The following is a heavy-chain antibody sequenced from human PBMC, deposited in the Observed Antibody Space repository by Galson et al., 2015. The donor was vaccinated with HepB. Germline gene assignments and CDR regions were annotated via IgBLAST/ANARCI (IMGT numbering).Heavy chain of an antibody. CDR1: GFTFGSQW. CDR2: IAGDGREK. V-gene: IGHV3-7*03. J-gene: IGHJ4*02. D-gene: IGHD1-14*01. Sequence: SLRLSCAASGFTFGSQWMTWVRQAPGTGLEWVANIAGDGREKNHVYSVKGRFTISRDNAKGSLYLQMDSLRAEDSAVYYCCTTTGRNGGYFPYWGQGTLVTVSS. CDR3: CTTTGRNGGYFPY.